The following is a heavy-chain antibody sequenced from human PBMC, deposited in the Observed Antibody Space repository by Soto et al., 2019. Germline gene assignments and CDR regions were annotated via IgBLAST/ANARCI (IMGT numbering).Heavy chain of an antibody. Sequence: QCLTNTVVGGSSSSLSYYRGWIRQPPGKGLEWIGSIYYSGSTYYNPSLKSRVTISVDTSKNQFSLKLSSVTAADTAVYYCARHRGGGYSYYYYYMDVWGKGTTVTVSS. D-gene: IGHD3-10*01. CDR3: ARHRGGGYSYYYYYMDV. J-gene: IGHJ6*03. V-gene: IGHV4-39*01. CDR2: IYYSGST. CDR1: GGSSSSLSYY.